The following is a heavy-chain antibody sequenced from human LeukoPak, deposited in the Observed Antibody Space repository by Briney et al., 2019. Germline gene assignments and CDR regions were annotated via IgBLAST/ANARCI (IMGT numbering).Heavy chain of an antibody. CDR3: AKDMGGERYCSSTSCYDFDY. V-gene: IGHV3-7*03. CDR2: IKQDGSEK. J-gene: IGHJ4*02. D-gene: IGHD2-2*01. Sequence: PGGSLRLSCAASGFTFSTYWMSWVRQAPGKGLEWVANIKQDGSEKYYVDSVKGRFTMSRDNAKNSVYLQMNSLRAEDTALYYCAKDMGGERYCSSTSCYDFDYWGQGTLVTVSS. CDR1: GFTFSTYW.